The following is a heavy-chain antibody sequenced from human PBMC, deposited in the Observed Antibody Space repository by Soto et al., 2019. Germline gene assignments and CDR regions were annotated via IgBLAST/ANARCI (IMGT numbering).Heavy chain of an antibody. CDR2: IIPIFGTA. J-gene: IGHJ6*02. Sequence: QVQLVQSGAEVKKPGSSVKVSCKASGGTFSSYAISWVRQAPGQGLEWMGGIIPIFGTANYAQRFQGRVTITADKSTSTAYMELSSLRSEDTAVYYCARVDGSGSYYYYGMDVWGQGTTVTVSS. V-gene: IGHV1-69*06. D-gene: IGHD3-10*01. CDR3: ARVDGSGSYYYYGMDV. CDR1: GGTFSSYA.